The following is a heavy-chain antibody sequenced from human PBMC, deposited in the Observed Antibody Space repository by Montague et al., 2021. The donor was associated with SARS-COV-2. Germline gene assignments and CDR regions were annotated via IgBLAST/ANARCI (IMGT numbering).Heavy chain of an antibody. CDR1: GASTNAYY. CDR2: TYYSGSA. V-gene: IGHV4-59*01. D-gene: IGHD2-2*01. CDR3: ARLAPERHCSVATCSPH. Sequence: SETLSLTCTVSGASTNAYYWTWIRQPPGKGLEYIGFTYYSGSANYNPSLKSRVTISVDKSKNQFSLTLTSATAADTAMYYCARLAPERHCSVATCSPHWGQGILVTVSS. J-gene: IGHJ4*02.